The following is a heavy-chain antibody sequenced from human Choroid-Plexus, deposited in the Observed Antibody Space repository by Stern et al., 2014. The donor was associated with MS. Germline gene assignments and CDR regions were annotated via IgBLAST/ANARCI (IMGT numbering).Heavy chain of an antibody. Sequence: EVQLVESGGGLVRPGGSLTLSCVASGFTFSRYWLSWVRQAPGKGLDGVANIRPDGSETYYGDSVKARFTISRDNAKNSLLLQMNSLRVEDTAVYYCARRWAFQFAPWGQGTLVTVSS. CDR2: IRPDGSET. D-gene: IGHD2/OR15-2a*01. J-gene: IGHJ5*02. CDR3: ARRWAFQFAP. CDR1: GFTFSRYW. V-gene: IGHV3-7*01.